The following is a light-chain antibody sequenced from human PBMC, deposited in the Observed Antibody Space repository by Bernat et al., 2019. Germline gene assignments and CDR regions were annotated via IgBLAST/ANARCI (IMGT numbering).Light chain of an antibody. CDR1: QGVNSN. V-gene: IGKV3-15*01. CDR3: QQYDNWPLT. CDR2: RAF. Sequence: EIVMTQSPATLSLSPGERATLSCRASQGVNSNLAWYQQKPDQAPRLLIFRAFSRATGIPARFGGSGSGTEFTLTISSLQSEDFAVYYCQQYDNWPLTFGQGTKVEFK. J-gene: IGKJ1*01.